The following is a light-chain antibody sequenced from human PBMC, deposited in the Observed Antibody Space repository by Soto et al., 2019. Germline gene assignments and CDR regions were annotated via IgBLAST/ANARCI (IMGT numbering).Light chain of an antibody. J-gene: IGKJ2*01. CDR3: QQYNNWPYT. CDR1: QSVSSSY. Sequence: EIVLTQSPATLPLSPGERATLSCRASQSVSSSYLAWYQQKPGQAPRLLIYAASARATGIPARFSGSGSGTDFTLTISSLQSEDFAVYYCQQYNNWPYTFGQGTKVDIK. CDR2: AAS. V-gene: IGKV3-15*01.